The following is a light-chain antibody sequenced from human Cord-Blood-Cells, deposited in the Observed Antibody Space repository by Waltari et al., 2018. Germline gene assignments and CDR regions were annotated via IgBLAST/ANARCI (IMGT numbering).Light chain of an antibody. CDR3: QAWDSGFYV. CDR1: KLGDQY. J-gene: IGLJ1*01. CDR2: QDS. V-gene: IGLV3-1*01. Sequence: SYELTQPPSVSVSPGQTASTTCSGDKLGDQYACWYQQKPGQSPVLVIYQDSKRPSGIPERFLGSTSGNTAVLTVRGTEGMDEADYYRQAWDSGFYVFGSGTKVTVL.